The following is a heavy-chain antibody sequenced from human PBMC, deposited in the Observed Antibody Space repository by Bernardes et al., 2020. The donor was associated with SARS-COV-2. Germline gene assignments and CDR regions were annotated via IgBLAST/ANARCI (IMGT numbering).Heavy chain of an antibody. D-gene: IGHD3-22*01. Sequence: ASVKVSCKTSGYMFTDSYIHWVRQAPGQGLEWMGWITPDIGDTHNAQHFQGRVTMTRDTSINTTYMELSRLRSDDTAVYFCAGGYYSDIHDYFYAGYWGQGTLVTVSS. CDR3: AGGYYSDIHDYFYAGY. V-gene: IGHV1-2*02. CDR1: GYMFTDSY. J-gene: IGHJ4*02. CDR2: ITPDIGDT.